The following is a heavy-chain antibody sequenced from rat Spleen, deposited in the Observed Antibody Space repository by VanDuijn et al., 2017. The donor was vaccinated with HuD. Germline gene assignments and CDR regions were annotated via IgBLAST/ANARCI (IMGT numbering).Heavy chain of an antibody. Sequence: EVQLVESGGGLVQPGRSLKLSCASSGFTFSDYYMAWVRQAPTKGLEWVATISPDGSTTYYPDTVKGRFVISRDNAKSTLYLQMDSLRSEDTASYFCAGQYYGYTDWGQGTLVTVSS. CDR1: GFTFSDYY. D-gene: IGHD1-6*01. J-gene: IGHJ3*01. V-gene: IGHV5-7*01. CDR2: ISPDGSTT. CDR3: AGQYYGYTD.